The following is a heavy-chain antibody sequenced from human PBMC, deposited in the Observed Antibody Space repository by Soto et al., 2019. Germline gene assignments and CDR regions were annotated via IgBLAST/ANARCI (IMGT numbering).Heavy chain of an antibody. CDR2: ISYDGSNK. D-gene: IGHD4-17*01. CDR3: ARGGGDYVRGFDY. Sequence: QVQLVESGGGVVQPGRSLRLSCAASGFTFSSYAMHWVRQAPGKGLEWVAVISYDGSNKYYADSVKGRFTISRDNSKNTLYLQMTSLRAEETAVYYCARGGGDYVRGFDYWGQGTLVTVSS. V-gene: IGHV3-30-3*01. CDR1: GFTFSSYA. J-gene: IGHJ4*02.